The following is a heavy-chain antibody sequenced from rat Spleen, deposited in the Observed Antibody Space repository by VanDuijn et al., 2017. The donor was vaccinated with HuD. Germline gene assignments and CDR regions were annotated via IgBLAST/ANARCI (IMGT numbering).Heavy chain of an antibody. CDR1: GFTFSNYG. J-gene: IGHJ4*01. CDR3: ARQGYNSYVMDA. CDR2: ISYDGGRN. D-gene: IGHD1-4*01. V-gene: IGHV5-29*01. Sequence: EVQLVESGGGLVQPGRSLKLSCAASGFTFSNYGMHWIRQAPTKGLEWVATISYDGGRNFYRDSVKGRFTIYRDNATSSIYLQMDGRRSEDTASYYCARQGYNSYVMDAWGQGASGTVSS.